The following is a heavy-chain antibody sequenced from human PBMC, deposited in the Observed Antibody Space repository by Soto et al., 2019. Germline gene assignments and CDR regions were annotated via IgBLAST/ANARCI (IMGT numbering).Heavy chain of an antibody. CDR1: GYTFTNYA. CDR3: ARDREWFPQHPFDY. CDR2: INTGNGNT. D-gene: IGHD3-3*01. J-gene: IGHJ4*02. Sequence: QVQLVQSGAEVKKPGASVKVSCKASGYTFTNYAMHWVRQAPGQRLEWMGWINTGNGNTKYSQKFQGRVTITRDTSASTAYMELTSLRSDDTAVYYCARDREWFPQHPFDYWGQGTLVTVSS. V-gene: IGHV1-3*04.